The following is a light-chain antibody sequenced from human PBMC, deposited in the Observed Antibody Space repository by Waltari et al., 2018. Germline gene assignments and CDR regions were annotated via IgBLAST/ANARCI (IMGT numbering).Light chain of an antibody. CDR1: ISNLGAGYD. V-gene: IGLV1-40*01. J-gene: IGLJ3*02. Sequence: QSVLTQPPSVSGAPGQRVTISCPGSISNLGAGYDVHWYQQLPGTAPKLLIYRNNNRPSGVPDRFSGSKSGTSASLAITGLQAEDEADYYCQSFDTSLSGATVFGGGTKLTVL. CDR3: QSFDTSLSGATV. CDR2: RNN.